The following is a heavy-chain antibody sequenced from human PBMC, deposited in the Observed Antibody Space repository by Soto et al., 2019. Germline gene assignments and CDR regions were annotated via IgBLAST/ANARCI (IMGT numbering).Heavy chain of an antibody. D-gene: IGHD3-10*01. J-gene: IGHJ6*02. CDR2: ISLDGSNK. CDR1: GFTFSSYA. CDR3: ARYAAMVRGVPGGMDV. V-gene: IGHV3-30*01. Sequence: QVQVVESGGGVVQPGRSLRLSCAASGFTFSSYAMHWVRQAPGKGLEWVAVISLDGSNKYYGDSVKGRFTISRDNSRNTLYLQMNSLRPDDTAVYYCARYAAMVRGVPGGMDVWGQGTTVTISS.